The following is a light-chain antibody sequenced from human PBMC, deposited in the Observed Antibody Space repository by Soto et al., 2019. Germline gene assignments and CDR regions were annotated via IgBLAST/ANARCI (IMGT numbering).Light chain of an antibody. CDR1: SSNIGSNT. Sequence: QSVLTQPPSASGTPGQRVTISCSGSSSNIGSNTVNWYQQLPGTAPKLLIYSNNQRPSGVPDRFSGSKSGTSASLAISGLQSEDEGDYYCAAWDDSLNGRVFGGGTKLPVL. J-gene: IGLJ2*01. V-gene: IGLV1-44*01. CDR2: SNN. CDR3: AAWDDSLNGRV.